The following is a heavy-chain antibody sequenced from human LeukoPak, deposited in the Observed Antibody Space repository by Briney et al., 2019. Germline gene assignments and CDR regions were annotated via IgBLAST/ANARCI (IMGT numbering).Heavy chain of an antibody. V-gene: IGHV5-51*01. CDR1: GYSFATYW. J-gene: IGHJ4*02. CDR3: ATVSGQRMGPMDY. CDR2: FHPGDSDA. Sequence: GESLKISCLASGYSFATYWIAWVRQMPDKRLEWMGMFHPGDSDARYSPSFEGHVTFSADKSINTAYLQWRSLKASDTAIYFCATVSGQRMGPMDYWGQGALVTVSS. D-gene: IGHD6-25*01.